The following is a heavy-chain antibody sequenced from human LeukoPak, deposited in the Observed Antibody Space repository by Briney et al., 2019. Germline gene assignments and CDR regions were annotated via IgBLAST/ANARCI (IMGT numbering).Heavy chain of an antibody. Sequence: ASVKVSCKASGYTFTSYGISWVQQAPGQGLEWMGWISAYNGNTNYAQKLQGRVTMTTDTSTSTAYMELRSLRSDDTAVYYCARGPSLAVAAHPIYWYFDLWGRGTLVTVSS. CDR2: ISAYNGNT. V-gene: IGHV1-18*01. CDR1: GYTFTSYG. CDR3: ARGPSLAVAAHPIYWYFDL. J-gene: IGHJ2*01. D-gene: IGHD6-19*01.